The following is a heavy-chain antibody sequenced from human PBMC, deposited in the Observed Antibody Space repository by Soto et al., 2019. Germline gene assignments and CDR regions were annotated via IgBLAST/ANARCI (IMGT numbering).Heavy chain of an antibody. J-gene: IGHJ4*02. Sequence: GASVKVSCAASGFIFNNYWMHWVRQAPGKGLVWVARIHGDGITTTYVDSVKGRFTISRDNAKNTVYLQMNSLRAEDTAVYYCGRGSGPRGRPYWGQGILVTVSS. D-gene: IGHD6-25*01. CDR3: GRGSGPRGRPY. V-gene: IGHV3-74*01. CDR1: GFIFNNYW. CDR2: IHGDGITT.